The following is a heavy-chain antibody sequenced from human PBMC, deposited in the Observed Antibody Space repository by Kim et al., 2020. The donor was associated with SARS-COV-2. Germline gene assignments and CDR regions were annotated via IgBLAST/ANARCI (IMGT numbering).Heavy chain of an antibody. CDR1: GFTFSSYG. V-gene: IGHV3-33*01. D-gene: IGHD4-17*01. CDR2: IWYDGSNK. Sequence: GGSLRLSCAASGFTFSSYGMHWVRQAPGKGLEWVAVIWYDGSNKYYADSVKGRFTISRDTSKNTLYLQMNSLRAEDTAVYYCARGGVTTVTTGWFDPWGQGTLVTVSS. J-gene: IGHJ5*02. CDR3: ARGGVTTVTTGWFDP.